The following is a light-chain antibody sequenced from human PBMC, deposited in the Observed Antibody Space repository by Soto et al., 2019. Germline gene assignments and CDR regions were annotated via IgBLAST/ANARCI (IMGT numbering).Light chain of an antibody. Sequence: QPVLTQSPSASASLGASVKLTCTLSSGHSSYDIAWHQQQPDKGPRFLMTVNSGGSHNKGDGIPDRFSGSSAGAERYLTISSLQSEDEADDYCQTWGTGDVVFGGGTKLTVL. CDR1: SGHSSYD. CDR3: QTWGTGDVV. CDR2: VNSGGSH. J-gene: IGLJ2*01. V-gene: IGLV4-69*01.